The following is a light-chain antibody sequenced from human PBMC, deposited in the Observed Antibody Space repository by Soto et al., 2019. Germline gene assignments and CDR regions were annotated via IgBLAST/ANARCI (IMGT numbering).Light chain of an antibody. CDR3: QHYGSSWT. CDR2: GAS. J-gene: IGKJ1*01. CDR1: QSVTYNY. V-gene: IGKV3-20*01. Sequence: EIVLTQSPGTLSLSPGERATLSCRASQSVTYNYLAWYQQKPGQAPRLLIYGASNRATGIPARFSGSGSGADFTLAISRLEPEDFPVYYCQHYGSSWTFGQGTKVEIK.